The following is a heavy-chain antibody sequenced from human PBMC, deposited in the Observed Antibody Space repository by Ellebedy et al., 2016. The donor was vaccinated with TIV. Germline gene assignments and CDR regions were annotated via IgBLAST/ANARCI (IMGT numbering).Heavy chain of an antibody. J-gene: IGHJ3*02. CDR1: GFSFRSYW. CDR3: ATDGSYGDYRAPTHAFQI. CDR2: INQGGSER. Sequence: GESLKISCGTSGFSFRSYWMSWVRQAPGKGLEWVANINQGGSERHYVDSVKGRFTISRDNAKNSLYLRMSSLRVEDTAVFYCATDGSYGDYRAPTHAFQIWGRGTLVTVSS. V-gene: IGHV3-7*01. D-gene: IGHD4-17*01.